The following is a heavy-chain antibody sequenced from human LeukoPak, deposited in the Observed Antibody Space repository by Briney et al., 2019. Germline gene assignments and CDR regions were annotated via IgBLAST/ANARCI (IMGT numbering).Heavy chain of an antibody. D-gene: IGHD3-3*01. CDR2: IYPGDSDT. V-gene: IGHV5-51*01. CDR3: ARPGLNFWSGYYSPDAFDI. J-gene: IGHJ3*02. CDR1: GYSFTSYW. Sequence: PGESLKISCKGSGYSFTSYWIGWVRQMPGKGLEWMGIIYPGDSDTRYSPSFQGQVTISADKSISTAYLQWSSLKASDTALYYCARPGLNFWSGYYSPDAFDIWGQGTMVTVSS.